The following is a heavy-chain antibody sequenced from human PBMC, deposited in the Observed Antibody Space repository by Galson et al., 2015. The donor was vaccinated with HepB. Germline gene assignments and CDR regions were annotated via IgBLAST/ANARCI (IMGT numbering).Heavy chain of an antibody. Sequence: SLRLSCAASGFTFSNAWMNWVRQAPGKGLEWVAVIWYDGSNKYYADSVKGRFTISRDNSKNTLYLQMNSLRAEDTAVYYCARETSGLDAFDIWGQGTMVTVSS. J-gene: IGHJ3*02. CDR2: IWYDGSNK. CDR1: GFTFSNAW. D-gene: IGHD5-12*01. CDR3: ARETSGLDAFDI. V-gene: IGHV3-33*08.